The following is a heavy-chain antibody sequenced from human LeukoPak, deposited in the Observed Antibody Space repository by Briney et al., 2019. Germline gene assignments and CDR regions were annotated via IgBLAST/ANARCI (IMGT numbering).Heavy chain of an antibody. J-gene: IGHJ4*02. CDR1: GYSISSSSYY. CDR2: IYYSGST. V-gene: IGHV4-39*07. D-gene: IGHD4-23*01. CDR3: ARDGAYGGNFPPLDY. Sequence: SETLSLTCTVSGYSISSSSYYWGWIRQPPGKGLEWIGSIYYSGSTYYNPSLKSRVTISVDTSKNQFSLKLSSVTAADTAVYYCARDGAYGGNFPPLDYWGQGTLVTVSS.